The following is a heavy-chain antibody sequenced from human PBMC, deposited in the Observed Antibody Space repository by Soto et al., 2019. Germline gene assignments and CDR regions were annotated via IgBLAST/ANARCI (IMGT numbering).Heavy chain of an antibody. CDR1: GFTFSWHA. V-gene: IGHV3-23*01. D-gene: IGHD2-21*02. J-gene: IGHJ6*02. CDR3: ARDMGPYTVVTLYYYGMDV. Sequence: ESLRLSCAVSGFTFSWHAMTWVRQAPGKGLQWVSTISESGDATFYSDSAKGRFTISRDNSKNTLYLEMNSLRAEDTAVYYCARDMGPYTVVTLYYYGMDVWGQGTTVTVSS. CDR2: ISESGDAT.